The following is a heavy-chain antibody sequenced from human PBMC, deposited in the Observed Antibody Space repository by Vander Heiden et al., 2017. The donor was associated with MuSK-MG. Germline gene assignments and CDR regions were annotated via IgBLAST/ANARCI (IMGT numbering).Heavy chain of an antibody. CDR2: IYYSGRT. CDR1: GRPISGSSYD. CDR3: ARLYCSGGSGSSGYGMDV. Sequence: QLQLPESAPGLVTPSETPALTWPVPGRPISGSSYDGGWFRRPPAEGLEWVGSIYYSGRTYNNPALKSRVTISVDTSKNQFSLKLRSVTAADKAVYYCARLYCSGGSGSSGYGMDVWGQGTTVTVSS. V-gene: IGHV4-39*01. D-gene: IGHD2-15*01. J-gene: IGHJ6*02.